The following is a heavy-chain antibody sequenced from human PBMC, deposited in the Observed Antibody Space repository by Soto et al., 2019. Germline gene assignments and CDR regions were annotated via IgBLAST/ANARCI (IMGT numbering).Heavy chain of an antibody. Sequence: ASVKVSCKASGYTFTSYYMHWVRQAPGQGLEWMGIINPSGGSTSYAQKFQGRVTMTRDTSTSTVYMELSSLRSEDTAVYYCASPYYYGSGSYYNPEYCYGMDVWGQGTTVTVSS. V-gene: IGHV1-46*01. J-gene: IGHJ6*02. CDR1: GYTFTSYY. CDR2: INPSGGST. D-gene: IGHD3-10*01. CDR3: ASPYYYGSGSYYNPEYCYGMDV.